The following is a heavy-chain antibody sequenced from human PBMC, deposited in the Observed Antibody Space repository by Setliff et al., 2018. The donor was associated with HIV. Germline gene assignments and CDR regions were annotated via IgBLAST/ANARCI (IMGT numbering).Heavy chain of an antibody. D-gene: IGHD3-10*01. CDR1: GFTFSRYG. CDR3: ARDWAMVRGVTTYYFDY. J-gene: IGHJ4*02. CDR2: ISYDGSNK. V-gene: IGHV3-30*04. Sequence: GGSLRLSCAASGFTFSRYGMHWVRQAPGKGLEWVAVISYDGSNKYYADSVKGRFTISRDNSKNTLYLQMNSLRAEDTAVYYCARDWAMVRGVTTYYFDYWGQGTLVTVSS.